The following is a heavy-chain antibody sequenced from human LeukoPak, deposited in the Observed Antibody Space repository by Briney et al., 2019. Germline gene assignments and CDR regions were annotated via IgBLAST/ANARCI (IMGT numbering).Heavy chain of an antibody. J-gene: IGHJ4*02. D-gene: IGHD2-2*01. V-gene: IGHV3-23*01. CDR2: ISGSGGST. CDR3: AKDRTVVVPAAITPDY. CDR1: GFTFSSYA. Sequence: PGGSLRLSCAASGFTFSSYAMSWVRQAPGKGLEWVSAISGSGGSTYYADSVKGRFTISRDNSKNTLYLQMSSLRAEDTAVYYCAKDRTVVVPAAITPDYWGQGTLVTVSS.